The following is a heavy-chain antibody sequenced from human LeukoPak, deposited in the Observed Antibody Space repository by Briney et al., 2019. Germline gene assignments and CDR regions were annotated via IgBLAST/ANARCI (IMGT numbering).Heavy chain of an antibody. V-gene: IGHV1-8*01. Sequence: ASVKVSCKASGYTFTSYDINWVRQATGQGLEWMGWMNPNSGNTGYAQKFQGRVTMTRNTSISTAYMELSSLRSEDTAVYYCARAHDFWRWAKYYYYMDVWGKGTTVTVSS. CDR3: ARAHDFWRWAKYYYYMDV. J-gene: IGHJ6*03. CDR2: MNPNSGNT. CDR1: GYTFTSYD. D-gene: IGHD3-3*01.